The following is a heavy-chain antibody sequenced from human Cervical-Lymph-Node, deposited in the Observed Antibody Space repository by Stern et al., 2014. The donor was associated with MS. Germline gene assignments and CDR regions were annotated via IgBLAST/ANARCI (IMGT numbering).Heavy chain of an antibody. D-gene: IGHD5-12*01. CDR2: ISSDGSNK. V-gene: IGHV3-30*18. Sequence: VQLVESGGGVVQPGRSLRLSCAASGFTFSSYGMHWVRQAPGKGLEWVAVISSDGSNKYYADAVNGRFTISRDNSKNTLYLQMNSLRAEDTAVYYCAKDLKWLRYSPPDAFDIWGQGTMVTVSS. CDR3: AKDLKWLRYSPPDAFDI. J-gene: IGHJ3*02. CDR1: GFTFSSYG.